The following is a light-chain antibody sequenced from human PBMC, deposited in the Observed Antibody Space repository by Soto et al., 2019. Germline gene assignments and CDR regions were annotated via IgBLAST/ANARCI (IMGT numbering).Light chain of an antibody. CDR2: ANS. J-gene: IGLJ2*01. CDR3: QSYDSSLSVV. V-gene: IGLV1-40*01. Sequence: QSVLTQPPSVSGAPGQRATISCTGSSSNIAAGYDVHWYQHLPGTAPKLLIYANSNRPSGVPDRFSGSKSATSASLAITGLQTDDEADYYCQSYDSSLSVVFGGGTKLTVL. CDR1: SSNIAAGYD.